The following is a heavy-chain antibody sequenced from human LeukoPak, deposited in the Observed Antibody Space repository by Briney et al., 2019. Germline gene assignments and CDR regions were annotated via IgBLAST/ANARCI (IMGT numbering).Heavy chain of an antibody. CDR1: GFTFEDYD. D-gene: IGHD4/OR15-4a*01. CDR2: INWNGGST. V-gene: IGHV3-20*04. CDR3: ARGGAYYYYMDV. Sequence: GGSLRLSCAASGFTFEDYDMSWVRQAPGKGLEWVSVINWNGGSTSYADSVKGRFTISRDNAKNSLYLQMNSLRAEDTAVYYCARGGAYYYYMDVWGKGTTVTVSS. J-gene: IGHJ6*03.